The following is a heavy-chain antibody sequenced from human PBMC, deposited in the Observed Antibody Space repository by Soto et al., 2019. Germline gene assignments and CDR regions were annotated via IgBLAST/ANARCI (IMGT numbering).Heavy chain of an antibody. CDR2: IIPILGIA. Sequence: SVTVSCKASGGTFSSYTVSWVRQAPGQGLEWMGRIIPILGIANYAQKFQGRVTITADKPTSTAYMELSSLRSEDTAVYYCARDVVVVAASAPPYYYYYYMDVWGKGTTVTVSS. V-gene: IGHV1-69*04. J-gene: IGHJ6*03. CDR3: ARDVVVVAASAPPYYYYYYMDV. D-gene: IGHD2-15*01. CDR1: GGTFSSYT.